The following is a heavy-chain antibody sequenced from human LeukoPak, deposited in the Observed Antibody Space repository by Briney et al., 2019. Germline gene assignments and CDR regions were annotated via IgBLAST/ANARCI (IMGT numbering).Heavy chain of an antibody. V-gene: IGHV4-30-4*01. CDR1: GGSISSCDYY. D-gene: IGHD3-22*01. Sequence: PSQTLSLTCTVSGGSISSCDYYWSRLPPPPGLDLEWIVYINYSGSSYYNPSLKSRVTISVDTSKNQFSLKLSSVTAADTAVEYCARGDYYDSSGHNYYFDYWGQGTLVTVSS. J-gene: IGHJ4*02. CDR3: ARGDYYDSSGHNYYFDY. CDR2: INYSGSS.